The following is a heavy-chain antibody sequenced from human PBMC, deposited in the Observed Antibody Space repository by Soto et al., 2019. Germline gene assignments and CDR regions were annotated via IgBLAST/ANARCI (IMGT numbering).Heavy chain of an antibody. Sequence: QVQLQESGPGLVKPSGTLSLTCAVSSGSINSSNWWSWVRQPPGKGLEWIGEIYRSGDTNYNPSLRSRVTISVDKSKNQFSLRLTSVTAADTAVYYCARDLSAREIIRTFDIWGQGTMVTVS. CDR1: SGSINSSNW. V-gene: IGHV4-4*02. D-gene: IGHD3-10*01. J-gene: IGHJ3*02. CDR2: IYRSGDT. CDR3: ARDLSAREIIRTFDI.